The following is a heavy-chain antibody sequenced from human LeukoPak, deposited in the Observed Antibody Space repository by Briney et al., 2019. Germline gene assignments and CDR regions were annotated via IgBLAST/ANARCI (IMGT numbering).Heavy chain of an antibody. V-gene: IGHV1-2*02. CDR2: INPNSGGA. D-gene: IGHD4-17*01. CDR1: GYTFTDYY. J-gene: IGHJ4*02. Sequence: ASVKVSCKASGYTFTDYYVHWVRQAPGQGLEWMGWINPNSGGANYARTFQGRVTMTRDTSISTAYMEVSRLRSDDTAVYYCARGLGTVTTLNYYVADWGQGTLVTVSS. CDR3: ARGLGTVTTLNYYVAD.